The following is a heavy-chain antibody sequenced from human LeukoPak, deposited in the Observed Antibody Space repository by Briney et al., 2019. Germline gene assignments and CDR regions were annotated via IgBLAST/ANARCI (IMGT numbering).Heavy chain of an antibody. CDR3: ARAGNSYGKDY. CDR2: ISSSSSYI. V-gene: IGHV3-21*01. D-gene: IGHD5-18*01. J-gene: IGHJ4*02. Sequence: GGSLRLSCAASGFTFSSYSMNWVRQAPGKGLEWVSSISSSSSYIYYADSVKGRFTISRDNAKNSLYLQMNSLRAEDTAVYYCARAGNSYGKDYWGQGALVTASS. CDR1: GFTFSSYS.